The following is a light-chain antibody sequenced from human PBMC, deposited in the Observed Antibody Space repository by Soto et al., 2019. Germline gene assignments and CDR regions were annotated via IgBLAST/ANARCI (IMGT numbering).Light chain of an antibody. CDR3: AAWDGSLNGVV. CDR1: SSNIGTND. CDR2: NNN. J-gene: IGLJ2*01. V-gene: IGLV1-44*01. Sequence: QSVLTQPPSASGTPGQRVTISCSGSSSNIGTNDVNWYQQLPGTAPKLLIYNNNQRPSGVPERFSGSKSGTSASLAISGLQSEDEADYYCAAWDGSLNGVVFGEGTKLTVL.